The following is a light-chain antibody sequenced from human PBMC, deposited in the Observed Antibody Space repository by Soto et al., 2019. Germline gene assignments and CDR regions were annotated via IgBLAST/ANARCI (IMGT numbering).Light chain of an antibody. Sequence: SVLTQPPSVSGAPGQRVTISCTGSXSNIGAGYDVHWYQQLPGTAPKLLIYGNSNRPSGVPDRFSGSKSGTSASLAITGLQAEDEADYYCQSSDRRLNVFGTGTKVTVL. CDR1: XSNIGAGYD. CDR2: GNS. V-gene: IGLV1-40*01. J-gene: IGLJ1*01. CDR3: QSSDRRLNV.